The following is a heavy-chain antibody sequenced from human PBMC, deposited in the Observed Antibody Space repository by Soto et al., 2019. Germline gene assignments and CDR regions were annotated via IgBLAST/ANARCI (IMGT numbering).Heavy chain of an antibody. CDR3: ARGGTGYSQYNWFDP. CDR1: GFTFSSYE. V-gene: IGHV3-48*03. CDR2: ISSSGSTI. Sequence: GGSLRLSCAASGFTFSSYEMNWVRQAPGKGLEWVSYISSSGSTIYYADSVKGRFTISRDNAKNSLYLQMNSLRAEDTAVYYCARGGTGYSQYNWFDPWGQGTLVTVSS. J-gene: IGHJ5*02. D-gene: IGHD3-9*01.